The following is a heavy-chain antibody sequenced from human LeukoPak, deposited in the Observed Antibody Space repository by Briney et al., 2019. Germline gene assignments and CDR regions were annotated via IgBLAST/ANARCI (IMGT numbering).Heavy chain of an antibody. J-gene: IGHJ4*02. CDR2: IYSGGDT. V-gene: IGHV3-66*01. D-gene: IGHD6-19*01. CDR1: GFTVSSNY. CDR3: AKERSLEIAVAGTIFDY. Sequence: GGSLRLSCAASGFTVSSNYMGWVRQAPGKGLEWVSVIYSGGDTYYADSVKGRFTISRDNSKDMIYLEMSSLKAEDTAVYYCAKERSLEIAVAGTIFDYWGQGTLVTVSS.